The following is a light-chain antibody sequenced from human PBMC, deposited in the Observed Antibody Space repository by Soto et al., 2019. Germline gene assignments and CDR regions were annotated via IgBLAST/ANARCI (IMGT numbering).Light chain of an antibody. J-gene: IGLJ3*02. CDR3: NSYTGGSTWV. V-gene: IGLV2-14*01. CDR2: EVS. Sequence: QYALTQPASVSGSPGQSITISCTGTSSDVGGYNYVSWYQQHPGKAPKLMIYEVSNRPAGVSNRFAGSKSGNTAPLTISGLQAEDEADYYRNSYTGGSTWVFGRGTKLTVL. CDR1: SSDVGGYNY.